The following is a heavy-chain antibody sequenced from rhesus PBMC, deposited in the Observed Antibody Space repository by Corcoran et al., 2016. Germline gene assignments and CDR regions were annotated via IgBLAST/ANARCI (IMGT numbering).Heavy chain of an antibody. CDR1: GFTFDDYA. V-gene: IGHV3-201*01. CDR2: ISWSGGST. Sequence: EVQLVESGGGVVQPGGSLRLSCAASGFTFDDYAMHWVRQAPGKGLEWVSGISWSGGSTYYADSVKGQFTISRDNAKNSLYLQMGSLRAVDTALYYCARVASNYGYFDYWGQGVLVTVSS. J-gene: IGHJ4*01. D-gene: IGHD4-23*01. CDR3: ARVASNYGYFDY.